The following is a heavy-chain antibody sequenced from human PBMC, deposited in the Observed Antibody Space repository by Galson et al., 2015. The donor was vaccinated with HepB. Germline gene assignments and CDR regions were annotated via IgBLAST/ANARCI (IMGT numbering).Heavy chain of an antibody. J-gene: IGHJ3*02. CDR1: GFTFRNYW. CDR2: IKQDGSEK. Sequence: SLRLSCAVSGFTFRNYWMSWVRQAPGKGLEWVANIKQDGSEKYYVDSVKGRFIISRDNAINSLYLQMNSLRAEDTAFYYCARDEYADAFDIWGQGTMVTASS. CDR3: ARDEYADAFDI. V-gene: IGHV3-7*03. D-gene: IGHD2-2*01.